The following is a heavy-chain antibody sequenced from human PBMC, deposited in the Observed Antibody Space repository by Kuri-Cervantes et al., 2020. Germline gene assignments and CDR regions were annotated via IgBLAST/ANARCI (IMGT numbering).Heavy chain of an antibody. V-gene: IGHV3-9*01. J-gene: IGHJ4*02. CDR3: ATGRGDSFDY. D-gene: IGHD2-21*01. CDR1: GFTFDDYA. Sequence: SLKISCAASGFTFDDYAMHWVRQAPGKGLEWVSGISWNSGSIGYADSVKGRFTISRDNAKNSLYLQMNSLRVEDTAVYYCATGRGDSFDYWGQGTLVTVSS. CDR2: ISWNSGSI.